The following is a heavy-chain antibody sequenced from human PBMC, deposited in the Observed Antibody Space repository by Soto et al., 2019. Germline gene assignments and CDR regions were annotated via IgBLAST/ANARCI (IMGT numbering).Heavy chain of an antibody. D-gene: IGHD3-9*01. CDR3: ARPPGYISDWYYFDL. V-gene: IGHV1-2*02. Sequence: ASVKVSCKASGYTFIDYYMHWVRQAPGQGVEWRGRSSLRSGGTNYAQKFQGRVTMTWDTSLNPAYMELSSLISEDTAVYYCARPPGYISDWYYFDLWGQGTLVTVSS. CDR2: SSLRSGGT. CDR1: GYTFIDYY. J-gene: IGHJ4*02.